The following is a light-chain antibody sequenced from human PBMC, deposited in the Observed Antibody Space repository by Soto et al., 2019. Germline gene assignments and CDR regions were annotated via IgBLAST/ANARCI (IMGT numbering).Light chain of an antibody. J-gene: IGKJ2*01. CDR2: GAS. CDR1: QSVSSN. CDR3: QQYNKGPPVYT. Sequence: VMTQSPATLSLSPGERATLSCRASQSVSSNLAWYQQKPGQAPRLLIYGASTKATIIPARFSGSGSGTEFTLTIHSLQSEDVAVYYCQQYNKGPPVYTFGQGDKLQIK. V-gene: IGKV3-15*01.